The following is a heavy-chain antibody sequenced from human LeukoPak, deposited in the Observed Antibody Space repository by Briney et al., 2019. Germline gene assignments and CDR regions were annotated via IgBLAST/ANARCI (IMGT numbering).Heavy chain of an antibody. CDR1: GHSFTSYW. CDR2: IDPSDSYT. J-gene: IGHJ4*02. Sequence: GESLKISCKGSGHSFTSYWISWVRQMPGKGLEWMGRIDPSDSYTNYSPSFQGHVTISVDKSISAAYLQWSSLKASDTAMYYCARRLQRHFDYWGQGTLVTVSS. CDR3: ARRLQRHFDY. V-gene: IGHV5-10-1*01. D-gene: IGHD2-15*01.